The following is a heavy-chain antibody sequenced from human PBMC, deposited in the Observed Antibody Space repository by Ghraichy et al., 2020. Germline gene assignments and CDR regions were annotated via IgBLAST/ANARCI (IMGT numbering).Heavy chain of an antibody. Sequence: SETLSLTCTVSGGSISSYYWSWIRQPPGKGLEWIGYIYYSGSTNYNPSLKSRVTISVDTSKNQFSLKLSSVTAADTAVYYCARLRESSGWKFDYWGQGTLVTVSS. CDR2: IYYSGST. CDR1: GGSISSYY. V-gene: IGHV4-59*08. D-gene: IGHD6-19*01. J-gene: IGHJ4*02. CDR3: ARLRESSGWKFDY.